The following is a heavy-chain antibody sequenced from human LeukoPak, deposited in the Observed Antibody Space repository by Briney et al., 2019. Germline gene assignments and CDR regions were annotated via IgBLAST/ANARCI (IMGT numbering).Heavy chain of an antibody. J-gene: IGHJ3*02. D-gene: IGHD3-9*01. V-gene: IGHV4-59*01. CDR2: IYYSGST. CDR1: GGSISSYY. Sequence: PSETLSLTCTVSGGSISSYYWSWIRQPPGKGLEWIGYIYYSGSTNYNPSLKSRVTISVDTSKNQFSLKLSSVTAADTAVYYCARGARYFDWSQVAFDIWGQGTMATVSS. CDR3: ARGARYFDWSQVAFDI.